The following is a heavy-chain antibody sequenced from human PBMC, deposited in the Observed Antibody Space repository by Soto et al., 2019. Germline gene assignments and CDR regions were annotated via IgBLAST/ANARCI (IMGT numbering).Heavy chain of an antibody. CDR3: ARGLPTTRRVARFRIDRFDP. J-gene: IGHJ5*02. CDR1: GYTFTSYG. V-gene: IGHV1-18*01. D-gene: IGHD5-12*01. Sequence: ASVKVSCKASGYTFTSYGISWVRQAPGQGLEWMGWISAYNGNTNYAQKLQGRVTMTTDTSTSTAYMELRSPRSDETAVYYCARGLPTTRRVARFRIDRFDPWGQGTLVTVSS. CDR2: ISAYNGNT.